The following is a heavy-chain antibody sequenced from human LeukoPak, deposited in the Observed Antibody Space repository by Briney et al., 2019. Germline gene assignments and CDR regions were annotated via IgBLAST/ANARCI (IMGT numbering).Heavy chain of an antibody. Sequence: SQTLSLTCTVSGGSISSGGYYWSWIRQHPGKGLEWIGYIYYSGSTYYNPSLKSRVTISVDTSKNQFSLKLSSVTAADTAVYYCAVIAVAGPALVDYWGQGTLVTVSS. CDR3: AVIAVAGPALVDY. V-gene: IGHV4-30-4*08. CDR2: IYYSGST. D-gene: IGHD6-19*01. J-gene: IGHJ4*02. CDR1: GGSISSGGYY.